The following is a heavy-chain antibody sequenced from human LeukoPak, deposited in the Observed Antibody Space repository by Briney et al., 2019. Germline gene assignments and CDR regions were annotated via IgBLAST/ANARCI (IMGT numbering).Heavy chain of an antibody. CDR1: GGSISSYY. V-gene: IGHV4-59*12. CDR2: IYYSGST. D-gene: IGHD6-19*01. Sequence: SETLSLTCTVSGGSISSYYWSWIRQPPGKGLEWIGYIYYSGSTNYNPSLKSRVTMSVDTSKNQFSLKLSSVTAADTAVYYCARDGAGYSSGWYDYWGQGTLVTVSS. CDR3: ARDGAGYSSGWYDY. J-gene: IGHJ4*02.